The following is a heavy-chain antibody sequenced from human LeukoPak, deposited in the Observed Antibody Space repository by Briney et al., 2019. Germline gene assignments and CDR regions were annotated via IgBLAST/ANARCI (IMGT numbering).Heavy chain of an antibody. J-gene: IGHJ4*02. CDR1: GFTFSSYG. D-gene: IGHD3-22*01. V-gene: IGHV3-23*01. Sequence: GGSLRLSCAASGFTFSSYGMSWVRQAPGKGLEWVSAISGSGGSTYYADSVKGRFAISRDNSKNTLYLQMNSLRAEDTAVYYCARNQWLRGWVDYWGQGTLVTVSS. CDR3: ARNQWLRGWVDY. CDR2: ISGSGGST.